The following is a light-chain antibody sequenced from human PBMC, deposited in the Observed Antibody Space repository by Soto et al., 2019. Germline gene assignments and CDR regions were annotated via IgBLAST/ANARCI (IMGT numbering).Light chain of an antibody. CDR2: GAS. J-gene: IGKJ2*01. Sequence: EIVITQSPATLSVSPGERATLSCRASRSVSSNLAWYQQKPGQAPRLLMYGASTRATGIPARFSGSGSGTEFTLTISSLXSEDFAVYYCQQYNNWPPYTFGQGTKVDIK. V-gene: IGKV3-15*01. CDR3: QQYNNWPPYT. CDR1: RSVSSN.